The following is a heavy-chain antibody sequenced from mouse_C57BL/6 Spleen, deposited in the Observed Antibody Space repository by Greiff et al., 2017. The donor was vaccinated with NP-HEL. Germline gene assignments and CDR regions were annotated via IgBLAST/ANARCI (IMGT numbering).Heavy chain of an antibody. V-gene: IGHV1-82*01. CDR2: IYPGDGDT. CDR1: GYAFSSSW. J-gene: IGHJ2*01. CDR3: ARPGKRGFDY. Sequence: QVQLQQSGPELVKPGASVKISCKASGYAFSSSWMNWVKQRPGKGLEWIGRIYPGDGDTNYNGKFKGKATLTADKSSSTAYMQLSSLTSEDSAVYFCARPGKRGFDYWGQGTTLTVSS. D-gene: IGHD1-1*01.